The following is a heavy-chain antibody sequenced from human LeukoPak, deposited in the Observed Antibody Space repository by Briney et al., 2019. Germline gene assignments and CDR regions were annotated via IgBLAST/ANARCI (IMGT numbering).Heavy chain of an antibody. CDR2: IYYSGST. J-gene: IGHJ4*02. D-gene: IGHD6-6*01. CDR1: GGSISSGGYY. Sequence: SQTLSLTCTVSGGSISSGGYYWSWIRQHPGKGLEWIGCIYYSGSTYYNPSLKSRVTISVDTSKNQFSLKLSSVTAADTAVYYCARGGSSSKAHFDYWGQGTLVTVSS. CDR3: ARGGSSSKAHFDY. V-gene: IGHV4-31*03.